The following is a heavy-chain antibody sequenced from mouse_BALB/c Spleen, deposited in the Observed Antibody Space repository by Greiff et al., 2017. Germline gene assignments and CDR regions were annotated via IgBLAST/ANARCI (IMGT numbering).Heavy chain of an antibody. CDR1: GYSITSDYA. J-gene: IGHJ1*01. CDR3: ARRRYFDV. Sequence: VQLKQSGPGLVKPSQSLSLTCTVTGYSITSDYAWNWIRQFPGNKLEWMGYISYSGSTSYNPSLKSRISITRDTSKNQFFLQLNSVTTEDTATYYCARRRYFDVWGAGTTVTVSS. CDR2: ISYSGST. V-gene: IGHV3-2*02.